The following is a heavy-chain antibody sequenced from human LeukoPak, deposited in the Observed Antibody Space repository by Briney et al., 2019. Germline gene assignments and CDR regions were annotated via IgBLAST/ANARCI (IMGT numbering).Heavy chain of an antibody. CDR3: AKDRSTTKLNDAFDI. D-gene: IGHD4-11*01. J-gene: IGHJ3*02. CDR1: GFTLSSYN. Sequence: AGGSLRLSCVASGFTLSSYNMKWVRQAPGKRLEWVSSISWRSSDIEYADSVKGRFTISRDNAKNSLYLQMNSLRAEDTAVYYCAKDRSTTKLNDAFDIWGQGTMVTVSS. V-gene: IGHV3-21*04. CDR2: ISWRSSDI.